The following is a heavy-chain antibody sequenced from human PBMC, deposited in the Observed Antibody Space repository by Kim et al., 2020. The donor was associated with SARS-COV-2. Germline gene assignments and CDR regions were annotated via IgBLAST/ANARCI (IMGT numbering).Heavy chain of an antibody. D-gene: IGHD3-3*01. Sequence: SETLSLTCTVSGGSISSYYWSWIRQPPGKGLEWIGYIYYSGSTNYNPSLKSRVTISVDTSKNQFSLKLSSVTAADTAVYYCAKGVGGLDFWDAFDIWGQGTMVTVSS. V-gene: IGHV4-59*13. CDR1: GGSISSYY. J-gene: IGHJ3*02. CDR2: IYYSGST. CDR3: AKGVGGLDFWDAFDI.